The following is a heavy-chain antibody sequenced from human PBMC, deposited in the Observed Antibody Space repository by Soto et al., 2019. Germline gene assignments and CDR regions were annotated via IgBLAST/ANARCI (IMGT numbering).Heavy chain of an antibody. V-gene: IGHV1-3*05. Sequence: QVQLVQSGAEEKEPGASVKVSCKASGYGFSSYAMHWVRQAPGQRLEWMGWINIGSGNTEYSQNFQDRITITRDTSASTVYMELSSLRSEDTAVYYCARDGGDCGYRLIYYYYIGMDVWGQGTTVSVSS. J-gene: IGHJ6*02. CDR1: GYGFSSYA. CDR2: INIGSGNT. CDR3: ARDGGDCGYRLIYYYYIGMDV. D-gene: IGHD2-21*02.